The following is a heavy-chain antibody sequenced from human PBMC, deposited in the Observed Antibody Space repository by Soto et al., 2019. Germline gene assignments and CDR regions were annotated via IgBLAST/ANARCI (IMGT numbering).Heavy chain of an antibody. Sequence: AXVKVSCKASGYTFTSYDINWVRQATGQGLEWMGWMNPNSGNTGYAQKFQGRVTMTRNTSISTAYMELSSLRSEDTAVYYCARGLNPDCTNGVCSLTWFDPCGQGTLVTVSS. CDR2: MNPNSGNT. D-gene: IGHD2-8*01. CDR1: GYTFTSYD. CDR3: ARGLNPDCTNGVCSLTWFDP. V-gene: IGHV1-8*01. J-gene: IGHJ5*02.